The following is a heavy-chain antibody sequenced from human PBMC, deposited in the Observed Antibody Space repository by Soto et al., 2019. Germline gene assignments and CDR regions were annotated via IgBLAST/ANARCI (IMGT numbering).Heavy chain of an antibody. J-gene: IGHJ5*02. CDR1: GFTFSSSA. CDR3: ATRIGNIGWYWLDT. D-gene: IGHD6-19*01. CDR2: IVLGNGNT. Sequence: QMQLVQSGPEVKRPGTSLKVSCKASGFTFSSSAVQWVRQARGQRLEWIGWIVLGNGNTNYAQKFQERVTITRDMSTSTAYMEMRSLTFEDTAVYYCATRIGNIGWYWLDTWGQGTLVTVSS. V-gene: IGHV1-58*01.